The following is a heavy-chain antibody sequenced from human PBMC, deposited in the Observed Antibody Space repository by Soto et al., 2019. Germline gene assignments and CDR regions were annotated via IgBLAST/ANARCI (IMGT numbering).Heavy chain of an antibody. J-gene: IGHJ6*02. CDR3: ARAYTGRLPRRADYYYALDV. CDR2: IGAAGDP. D-gene: IGHD2-15*01. CDR1: GFSCSDYD. V-gene: IGHV3-13*05. Sequence: SLRLSCTASGFSCSDYDMHWVRQAPGKGLEWVSTIGAAGDPYYTGSVKHRFTISRENARNSMFLQMNSVTVGDTAVYYCARAYTGRLPRRADYYYALDVWGQGIMVTVSS.